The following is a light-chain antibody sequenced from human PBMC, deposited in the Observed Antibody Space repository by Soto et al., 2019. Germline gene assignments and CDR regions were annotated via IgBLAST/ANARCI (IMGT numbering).Light chain of an antibody. J-gene: IGLJ1*01. Sequence: QSVLTQPPSVSGAPGQRVTISCTGSSSNIGAGYDVHWYQQLPGTAPKLITFGNSNRPSGVPDRFSGSKSGASASLAISGLQAEDEADYYCQSYDSSLSGYVFGTGTKVTVL. CDR3: QSYDSSLSGYV. V-gene: IGLV1-40*01. CDR2: GNS. CDR1: SSNIGAGYD.